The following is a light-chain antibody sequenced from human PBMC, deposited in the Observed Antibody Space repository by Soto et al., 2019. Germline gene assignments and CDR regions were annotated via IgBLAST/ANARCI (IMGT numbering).Light chain of an antibody. Sequence: IVLTPSPDTLSLSPWKISTLSFISSQSLSINYLAWYQQKPGQAPRLLIYAASSRAAGIPDRFSGSGSGTDFTLTISRLEPEDFAVYYCQKYASSPSTFGKGNKVDIK. CDR3: QKYASSPST. V-gene: IGKV3-20*01. CDR2: AAS. CDR1: QSLSINY. J-gene: IGKJ1*01.